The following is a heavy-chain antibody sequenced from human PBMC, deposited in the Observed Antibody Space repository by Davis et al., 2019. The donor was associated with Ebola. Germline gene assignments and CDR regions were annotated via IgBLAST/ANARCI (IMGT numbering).Heavy chain of an antibody. CDR3: ARDHTSGWYNGRFAAFDT. CDR2: ISSSSSYI. D-gene: IGHD6-19*01. Sequence: GESLKISCAASGFTFSSYSMNWVRQAPGKGLEWVSSISSSSSYIYYADSVKGRFTISRDNAKNSLYLQMNSLRAEDTGIYYCARDHTSGWYNGRFAAFDTWGQGTTVTVSS. CDR1: GFTFSSYS. V-gene: IGHV3-21*01. J-gene: IGHJ3*02.